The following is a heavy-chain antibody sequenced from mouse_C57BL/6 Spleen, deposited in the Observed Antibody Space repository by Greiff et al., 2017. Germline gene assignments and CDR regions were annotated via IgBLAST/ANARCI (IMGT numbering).Heavy chain of an antibody. V-gene: IGHV3-1*01. CDR3: ARGYYGSSSWFAY. CDR2: ISYSGST. CDR1: GYSITSGYD. D-gene: IGHD1-1*01. Sequence: EVKLQESGPGMVKPSQSLSLTCTVTGYSITSGYDWHWIRHFPGNKLEWMGYISYSGSTNYNPSLKSRISITHDTSKNHFFLKLNSVTTEDTATYYCARGYYGSSSWFAYWGQGTLVTVSA. J-gene: IGHJ3*01.